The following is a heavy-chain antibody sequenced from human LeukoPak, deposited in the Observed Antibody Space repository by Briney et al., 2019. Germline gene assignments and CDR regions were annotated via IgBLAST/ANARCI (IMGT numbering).Heavy chain of an antibody. CDR3: GYDSSGSAIDY. J-gene: IGHJ4*02. V-gene: IGHV1-18*01. CDR2: ISAYNGNT. Sequence: GASVKVSCKASGCTFTSHGISWVRQAPGQGLEWMGWISAYNGNTNYAQKLQGRVTMTTDTSTSTAYMELRSLRSDDTAVYYCGYDSSGSAIDYWGQGTLVTVSS. D-gene: IGHD3-22*01. CDR1: GCTFTSHG.